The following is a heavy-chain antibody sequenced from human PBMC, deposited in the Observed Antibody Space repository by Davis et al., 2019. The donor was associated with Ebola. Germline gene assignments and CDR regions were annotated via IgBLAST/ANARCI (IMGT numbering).Heavy chain of an antibody. V-gene: IGHV4-34*01. CDR1: GGPFSGYY. CDR3: AREVLSRGYYDTSGYYYFNY. J-gene: IGHJ4*02. CDR2: INHSGST. D-gene: IGHD3-22*01. Sequence: PSETLSLTCAVYGGPFSGYYWSWIRQPPGKGLEWFGEINHSGSTNYNPSLKSRVTISVDTSKNQFSLKLSSVTAADTAVYFCAREVLSRGYYDTSGYYYFNYWGQGTLVTVSS.